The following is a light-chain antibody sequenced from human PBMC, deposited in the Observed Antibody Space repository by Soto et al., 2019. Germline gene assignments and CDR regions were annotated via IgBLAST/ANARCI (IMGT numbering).Light chain of an antibody. CDR3: QQCGSSPS. CDR2: DTA. CDR1: QSVSSSY. Sequence: EIVLTQSPGTLSLSPGERAPLSCRASQSVSSSYLACYQQKAGQAPRRLIYDTASRATGIPDRFSGSGSGTDFTLAISRLEPEDFAVYYCQQCGSSPSFGQGTKVELK. V-gene: IGKV3-20*01. J-gene: IGKJ1*01.